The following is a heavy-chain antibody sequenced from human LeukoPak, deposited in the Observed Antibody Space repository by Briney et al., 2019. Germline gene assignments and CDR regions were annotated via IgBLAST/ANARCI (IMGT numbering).Heavy chain of an antibody. CDR2: IYTSGST. J-gene: IGHJ4*02. CDR3: ARGPDMVTTTEDYYFDY. D-gene: IGHD4-17*01. CDR1: GGSISSYY. V-gene: IGHV4-4*07. Sequence: SETLSPTCTVSGGSISSYYWSWIRQPAGKGLEWIGRIYTSGSTNYNPSLKSRVTMSVDTSKNQFSLKLSSVTAADTAVYYCARGPDMVTTTEDYYFDYWGQGTLVTVSS.